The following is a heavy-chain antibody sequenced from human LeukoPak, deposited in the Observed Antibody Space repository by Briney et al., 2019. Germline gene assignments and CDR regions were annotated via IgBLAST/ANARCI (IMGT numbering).Heavy chain of an antibody. CDR1: GFTFSSYW. J-gene: IGHJ4*02. CDR2: INSDGTGP. V-gene: IGHV3-74*01. D-gene: IGHD3-16*02. Sequence: HAGGSLRLSCVASGFTFSSYWVHWVRQAPGKGLVWVSRINSDGTGPAYADSVKGRFTISRDNAKNTMYLQMNSLRAEDTAVYYCARGLLTLGGVIANLDYWGQGTLVTVSS. CDR3: ARGLLTLGGVIANLDY.